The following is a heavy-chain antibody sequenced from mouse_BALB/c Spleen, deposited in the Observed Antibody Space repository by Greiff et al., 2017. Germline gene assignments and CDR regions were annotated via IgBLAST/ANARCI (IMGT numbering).Heavy chain of an antibody. V-gene: IGHV1-14*01. CDR3: ARDGNYERVMALAY. Sequence: EVQLQQSGPELVKPGASVKMSCKASGYTFTSYVMHWVKQKPGQGLEWIGYINPYNDGTKYNEKFKGKATLTSDKSSSTAYMELSSLTSEDSAVYYCARDGNYERVMALAYWGQGTLVTVSA. CDR1: GYTFTSYV. CDR2: INPYNDGT. J-gene: IGHJ3*01. D-gene: IGHD2-1*01.